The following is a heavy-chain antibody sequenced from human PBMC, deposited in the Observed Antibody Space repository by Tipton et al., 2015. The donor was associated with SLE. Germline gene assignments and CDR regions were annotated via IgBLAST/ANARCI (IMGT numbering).Heavy chain of an antibody. Sequence: SLRFSCAASGFTVSNKYMSWVRQAPGKGLEWVSSIYSGGSTHYADSVKGRFAISRHNSKNTLYLQMNSLRVEDTAVYYCARGPGAFDYWGQGTLVTISS. CDR1: GFTVSNKY. J-gene: IGHJ4*02. CDR3: ARGPGAFDY. V-gene: IGHV3-53*04. D-gene: IGHD3-10*01. CDR2: IYSGGST.